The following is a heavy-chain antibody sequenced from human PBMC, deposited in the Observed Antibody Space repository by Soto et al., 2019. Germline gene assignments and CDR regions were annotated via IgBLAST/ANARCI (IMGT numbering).Heavy chain of an antibody. D-gene: IGHD6-6*01. CDR3: ARLDSSSSPEFDY. CDR1: GFTFSSFW. V-gene: IGHV3-7*01. J-gene: IGHJ4*02. CDR2: IRQDGGEK. Sequence: EVQLVESGGGLVQPGGSLRLSCAASGFTFSSFWMNWVRQAPGKGLEWVANIRQDGGEKYYVDSVKGRFTISRDNAKNVLYLQMNSLRAEDTAVYYCARLDSSSSPEFDYWGQGTLVTVSS.